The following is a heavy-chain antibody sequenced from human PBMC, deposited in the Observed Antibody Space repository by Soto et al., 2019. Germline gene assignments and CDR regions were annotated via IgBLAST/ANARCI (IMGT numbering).Heavy chain of an antibody. Sequence: PGGSLRLSCAASGFTFSSYAMSWVRQAPGKGLEWVSSSSGTGGSTYFADSVKGRFTISRDNSKNTLYLQMNSLRAEDTAVYYCAKDQPLVGSSRKFDYWGQGTLVTVSS. V-gene: IGHV3-23*01. CDR1: GFTFSSYA. CDR3: AKDQPLVGSSRKFDY. J-gene: IGHJ4*02. CDR2: SSGTGGST. D-gene: IGHD1-26*01.